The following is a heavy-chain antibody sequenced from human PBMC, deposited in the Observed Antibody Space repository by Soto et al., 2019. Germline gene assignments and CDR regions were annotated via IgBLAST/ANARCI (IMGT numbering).Heavy chain of an antibody. J-gene: IGHJ4*02. V-gene: IGHV3-7*01. CDR1: GFTLSVYW. Sequence: EVQLVESGGKVVQPGGSLRLSCVASGFTLSVYWMSWVRQATGEGLEWVARIKFDGSGIQYADSEKGVFSISRHNAGNSVYLQMSSLRAEDTSVYYCARDSGYSSVDSVNHYFDYWGQGARVTVTS. CDR2: IKFDGSGI. D-gene: IGHD5-12*01. CDR3: ARDSGYSSVDSVNHYFDY.